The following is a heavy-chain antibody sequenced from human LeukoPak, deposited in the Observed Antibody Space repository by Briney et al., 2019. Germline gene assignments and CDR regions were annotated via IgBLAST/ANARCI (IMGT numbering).Heavy chain of an antibody. D-gene: IGHD6-25*01. J-gene: IGHJ3*02. CDR2: ISYDGSNK. Sequence: GRSLRLSCAASGFTFSSYAMHWVRQAPGKGLEWVAVISYDGSNKYYADSVKGRFTISRDNSKNTLYLQMNSLRAEDTAVYYCARVGSAPPFDIWGQGTMVTVSS. V-gene: IGHV3-30-3*01. CDR1: GFTFSSYA. CDR3: ARVGSAPPFDI.